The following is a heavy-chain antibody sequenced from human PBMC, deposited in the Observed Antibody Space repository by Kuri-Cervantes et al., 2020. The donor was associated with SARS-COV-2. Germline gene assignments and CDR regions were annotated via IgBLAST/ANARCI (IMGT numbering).Heavy chain of an antibody. CDR3: ARSAFLGEEMDS. CDR1: GFTFSSYA. CDR2: ISSNGGST. D-gene: IGHD3-16*01. Sequence: GGSLRLSCAASGFTFSSYAMHWVRQAPGKGLEYVSAISSNGGSTYYANSVKGRFTISRDNSKNTLYLQMGSLRAEDMAVYYCARSAFLGEEMDSWGQGTLVTVSS. J-gene: IGHJ5*01. V-gene: IGHV3-64*01.